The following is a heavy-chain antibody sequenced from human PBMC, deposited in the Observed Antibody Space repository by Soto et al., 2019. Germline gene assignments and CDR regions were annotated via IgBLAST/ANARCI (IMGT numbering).Heavy chain of an antibody. Sequence: SETLSLTCTVSGGSISSYYWSWIRQPPGKGLEWIGYIYYSGSTNYNPSPKSRVTISVDTSKNQFSLKLSSVTAADTAVYYCARAPFGSGSYYGFDPWGQGTLVTVSS. D-gene: IGHD3-10*01. J-gene: IGHJ5*02. CDR2: IYYSGST. CDR3: ARAPFGSGSYYGFDP. V-gene: IGHV4-59*01. CDR1: GGSISSYY.